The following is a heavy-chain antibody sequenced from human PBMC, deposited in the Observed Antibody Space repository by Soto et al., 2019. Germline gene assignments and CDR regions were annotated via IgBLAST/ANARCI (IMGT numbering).Heavy chain of an antibody. V-gene: IGHV2-26*01. CDR1: GFSLSSPRMG. CDR3: ARIGEVIIDLYYFDF. D-gene: IGHD3-10*01. CDR2: IFSNDEK. J-gene: IGHJ4*02. Sequence: QVTLKESGPVLVKPTETLTLTCTVSGFSLSSPRMGVSWIRQPPGKALEWLAHIFSNDEKSYSTSLKSRLTISKDTTKSQVVLTMTNMDPVDTATYYCARIGEVIIDLYYFDFWGQGTQVAVSS.